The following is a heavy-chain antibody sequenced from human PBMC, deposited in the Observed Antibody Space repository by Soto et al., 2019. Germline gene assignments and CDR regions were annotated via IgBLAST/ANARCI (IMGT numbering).Heavy chain of an antibody. CDR1: GFTFSSYA. J-gene: IGHJ4*02. D-gene: IGHD3-3*01. CDR3: AKVPIFGVVITHYFDY. V-gene: IGHV3-23*01. Sequence: GGSLRLSCAASGFTFSSYAMSWVRQAPGKGLEWVSAISGSGGSTYYAESVKGRFTISRDNSKNTLYLQMNSLRAEDTVVFYCAKVPIFGVVITHYFDYWGQGTLVTVSS. CDR2: ISGSGGST.